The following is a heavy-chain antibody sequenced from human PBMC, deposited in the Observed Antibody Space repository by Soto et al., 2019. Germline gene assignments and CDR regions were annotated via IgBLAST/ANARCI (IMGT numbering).Heavy chain of an antibody. Sequence: SGPTLVKPTQTLTLTCTFSGFSLSTSGVGVGWIRQPPGKALEWLALIYWDDDKRYSPSLKSRLTITKDTSKNQVVLTMTNMDPVDTATYYCAHTQIPYGDQAGGVWFDPWGQGTLVTVSS. J-gene: IGHJ5*02. CDR2: IYWDDDK. V-gene: IGHV2-5*02. D-gene: IGHD4-17*01. CDR3: AHTQIPYGDQAGGVWFDP. CDR1: GFSLSTSGVG.